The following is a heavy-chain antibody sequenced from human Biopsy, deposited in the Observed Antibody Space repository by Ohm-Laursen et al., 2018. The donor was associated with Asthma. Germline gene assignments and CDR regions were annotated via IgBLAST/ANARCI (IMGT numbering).Heavy chain of an antibody. CDR3: ARCQVGYSSGWSLLLKKIYYSGMDV. Sequence: VASVKVSYEAPGGTFSNFAISWVRQAPGQGLEWLGGIMTVFGTTNYAQKFQGRVTITADESTSTAYMEVTSLRSEDTAIYYCARCQVGYSSGWSLLLKKIYYSGMDVWGQGTAVTVSS. CDR1: GGTFSNFA. J-gene: IGHJ6*02. V-gene: IGHV1-69*13. D-gene: IGHD6-19*01. CDR2: IMTVFGTT.